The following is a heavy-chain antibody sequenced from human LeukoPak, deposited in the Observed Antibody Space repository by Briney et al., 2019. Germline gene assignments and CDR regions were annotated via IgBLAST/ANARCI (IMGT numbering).Heavy chain of an antibody. Sequence: PSETLSLTCTVSGGSISSYYWSWIRQPPGKGLEWTGYIYYSGSTNYNPSLKSRVTISVDTSKNQFSLKLSSVTAADTAVYYCARWGDIVVVPAAYNWFDPWGQGTLVTVSS. J-gene: IGHJ5*02. D-gene: IGHD2-2*01. V-gene: IGHV4-59*01. CDR3: ARWGDIVVVPAAYNWFDP. CDR2: IYYSGST. CDR1: GGSISSYY.